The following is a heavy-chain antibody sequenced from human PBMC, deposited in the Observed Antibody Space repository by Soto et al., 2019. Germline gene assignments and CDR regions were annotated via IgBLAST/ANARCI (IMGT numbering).Heavy chain of an antibody. V-gene: IGHV4-31*03. CDR1: GGSISSGGSY. D-gene: IGHD4-17*01. Sequence: QVQLQESGPGLVKPSQTLSLTCTVSGGSISSGGSYWSWIRQHPGKGLEWIGYIYYSGSTYYNPSLTSRVTISVDTSKNQFSLKLSSVTAADTAVYYCARADYGDYVDYWGQGTLVTVSS. J-gene: IGHJ4*02. CDR3: ARADYGDYVDY. CDR2: IYYSGST.